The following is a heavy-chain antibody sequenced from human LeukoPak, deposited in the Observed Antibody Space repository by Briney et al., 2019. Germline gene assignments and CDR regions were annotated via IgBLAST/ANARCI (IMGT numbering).Heavy chain of an antibody. CDR2: ISASGGST. J-gene: IGHJ4*02. D-gene: IGHD3-10*01. Sequence: PGGSLRLSCAASGFTFSSSAMSWVRQVPGKGLEWVSGISASGGSTSYADSVRGRFTISRDNSKNTLYLQMNSLRAEDTAVYYCAKPRYGSGSYYKSLYFDYWGQGTLVTVSS. V-gene: IGHV3-23*01. CDR3: AKPRYGSGSYYKSLYFDY. CDR1: GFTFSSSA.